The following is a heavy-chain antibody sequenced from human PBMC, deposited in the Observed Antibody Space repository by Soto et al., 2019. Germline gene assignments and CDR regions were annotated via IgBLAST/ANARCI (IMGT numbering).Heavy chain of an antibody. J-gene: IGHJ5*02. CDR3: ARGSSWYSSNWFDP. Sequence: ASVKVSCKASGYTYTSYAMHWVRQAPGQRLEWMGWINAGNGNTKYSQKFQGRVTITRDTSASTAYVELSSLRSEDTAVYYCARGSSWYSSNWFDPWGQGTLVTVSS. CDR2: INAGNGNT. V-gene: IGHV1-3*01. CDR1: GYTYTSYA. D-gene: IGHD6-13*01.